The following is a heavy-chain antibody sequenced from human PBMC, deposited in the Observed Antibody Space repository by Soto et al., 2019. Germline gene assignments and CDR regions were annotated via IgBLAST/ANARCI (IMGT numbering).Heavy chain of an antibody. J-gene: IGHJ6*02. Sequence: SQTRSLTCVISGDSASTNSAAWNWVRQSPSRGLEWLGRTYYTSKWFNDYAVSVKGRITINPDTSKNQFSLQLNSVTPEDTAVYYCAGGYGMNVWGQGTTVTVSS. CDR1: GDSASTNSAA. CDR3: AGGYGMNV. CDR2: TYYTSKWFN. V-gene: IGHV6-1*01.